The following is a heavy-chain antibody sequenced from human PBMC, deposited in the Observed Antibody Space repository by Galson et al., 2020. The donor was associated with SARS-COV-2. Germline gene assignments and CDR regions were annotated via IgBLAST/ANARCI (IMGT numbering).Heavy chain of an antibody. CDR2: ISSSSSYI. Sequence: GGSLRLSCAASGFTFSSYSMNWVRKAPGKALEWVSSISSSSSYIYYAHSEKGRFTIPTDNAKNSLYLQMKSLRAEDTAVYYCARAHKYYYDSSGYYHPGLNAYWGHGALVTVSS. J-gene: IGHJ4*01. CDR1: GFTFSSYS. D-gene: IGHD3-22*01. CDR3: ARAHKYYYDSSGYYHPGLNAY. V-gene: IGHV3-21*01.